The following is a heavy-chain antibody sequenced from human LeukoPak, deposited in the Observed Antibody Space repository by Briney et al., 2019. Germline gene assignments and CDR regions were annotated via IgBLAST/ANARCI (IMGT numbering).Heavy chain of an antibody. V-gene: IGHV3-30*02. D-gene: IGHD3-22*01. CDR1: GFTFSSYG. J-gene: IGHJ4*02. CDR3: AKDQRDDGSGYYYAGGRYFDY. Sequence: GGSLRLSSAASGFTFSSYGMHWVGQAPGHEREGVVFIRYDRRHKSYTDSVKVRFTISRDNSNNPRYLQMNSLRAEDTAVYYCAKDQRDDGSGYYYAGGRYFDYWAQGTLVSVFS. CDR2: IRYDRRHK.